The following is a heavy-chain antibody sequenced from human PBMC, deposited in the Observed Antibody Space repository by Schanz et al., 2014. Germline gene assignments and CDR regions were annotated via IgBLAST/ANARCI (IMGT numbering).Heavy chain of an antibody. CDR2: IRYDGNNK. D-gene: IGHD5-12*01. J-gene: IGHJ3*01. CDR3: ARDEGRDGYNLAFDV. V-gene: IGHV3-30*02. CDR1: GFTVDSNY. Sequence: VQVVESGGDLVQPGGSLRLSCAASGFTVDSNYMSWVRQAPGKGLEWVAFIRYDGNNKYYADSVKGRFTISRDNSKNTLYLQMNSLRAEDTAVYFCARDEGRDGYNLAFDVWGQGTLVTVSS.